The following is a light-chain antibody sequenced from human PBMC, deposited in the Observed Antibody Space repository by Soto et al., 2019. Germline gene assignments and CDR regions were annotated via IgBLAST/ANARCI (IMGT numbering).Light chain of an antibody. CDR2: GAS. J-gene: IGKJ5*01. CDR3: QQYGSSPLIS. V-gene: IGKV3-20*01. Sequence: EIVLPQSPGTLSLSPGESAPLSCRASQSVSSSSLAWYQQKPGQSPRLLTYGASSRATGIPDRFSGRGSGTDFTLTISRLEPEDFAVYYCQQYGSSPLISFGQGTRLEIK. CDR1: QSVSSSS.